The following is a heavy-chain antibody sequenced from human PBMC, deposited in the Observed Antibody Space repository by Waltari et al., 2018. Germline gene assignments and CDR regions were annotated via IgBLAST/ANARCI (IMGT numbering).Heavy chain of an antibody. CDR2: IYYSGSI. D-gene: IGHD5-12*01. J-gene: IGHJ5*02. CDR1: GGSISSRRYY. V-gene: IGHV4-39*01. Sequence: QLQLQESGPGLVKPSGTLSLTCSVSGGSISSRRYYWGWIRQSSGKGLEWIGSIYYSGSIYYNPTRQSRVTISGDTSKNQFSLNLSSVTAADTAVYYCARHWKRNGYRFDPWGQGTRVTVSS. CDR3: ARHWKRNGYRFDP.